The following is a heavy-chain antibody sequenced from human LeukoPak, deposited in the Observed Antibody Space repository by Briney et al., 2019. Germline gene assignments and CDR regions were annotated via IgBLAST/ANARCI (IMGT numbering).Heavy chain of an antibody. CDR1: GFTVSSNY. Sequence: AGGSLRLSCAASGFTVSSNYMSWVRQAPGKGLEWVSVIYSGGSTYYADSVKGRFTISRDNAKNSLYLQMNSLRAEDTAVYYCASTPNGVAAIYFDYWGQGTLVTVSS. CDR2: IYSGGST. V-gene: IGHV3-53*01. J-gene: IGHJ4*02. D-gene: IGHD2-15*01. CDR3: ASTPNGVAAIYFDY.